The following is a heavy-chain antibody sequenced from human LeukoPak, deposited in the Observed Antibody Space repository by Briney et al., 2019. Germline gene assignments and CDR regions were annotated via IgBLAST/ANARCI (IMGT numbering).Heavy chain of an antibody. CDR1: GFTFSSYS. V-gene: IGHV4-59*05. Sequence: PGGSLRLSCAASGFTFSSYSMNWVRQPPGKGLEWIGSIYDSEKTYYNPSLKRRVTISLATSTKQFSLQLTSVTAAADTATYYCARTNSLAGGIINTYLYMDVWGKGTTVIISS. J-gene: IGHJ6*03. CDR3: ARTNSLAGGIINTYLYMDV. D-gene: IGHD3-16*02. CDR2: IYDSEKT.